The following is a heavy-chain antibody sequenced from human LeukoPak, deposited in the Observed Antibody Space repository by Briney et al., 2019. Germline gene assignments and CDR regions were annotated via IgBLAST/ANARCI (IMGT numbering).Heavy chain of an antibody. CDR1: AFTFSTFA. Sequence: GGSLRLSCAASAFTFSTFAMSWVRQAPGKGLEWVSTISGNGGRTYYADSVKGRFTISRDNSKNTVHLQLNTLRAEDTAVYFCAKDIFGGSGSYPSFDYWGQGTLVTVSS. V-gene: IGHV3-23*01. CDR3: AKDIFGGSGSYPSFDY. D-gene: IGHD1-26*01. J-gene: IGHJ4*02. CDR2: ISGNGGRT.